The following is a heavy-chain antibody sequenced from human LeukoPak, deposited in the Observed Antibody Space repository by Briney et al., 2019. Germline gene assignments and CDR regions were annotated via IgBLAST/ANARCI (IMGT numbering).Heavy chain of an antibody. CDR2: IYYSGST. CDR1: GGSISSYY. Sequence: PSETLSLTCTVSGGSISSYYWSWIRQPPGKGLEWIGYIYYSGSTNYNPSLKSRVTISVDTSKNQFSLKLSSVTAADTAVYYCARSDYGPIVYIWGQGTMVTVSS. CDR3: ARSDYGPIVYI. J-gene: IGHJ3*02. V-gene: IGHV4-59*08. D-gene: IGHD4-17*01.